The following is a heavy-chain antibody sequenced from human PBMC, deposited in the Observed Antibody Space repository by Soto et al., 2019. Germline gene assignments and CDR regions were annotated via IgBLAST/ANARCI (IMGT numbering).Heavy chain of an antibody. Sequence: GGSLRLSCAAYGFTFSSYGMHWVRQAPGKGLEWVAVISYDGSNKYYADSVKGRFTISRDNSKNTLYLQMNSLRAEDTAVYYCAKDWAVGGAYNAAIDYCGQGTLVTVSS. D-gene: IGHD1-20*01. CDR3: AKDWAVGGAYNAAIDY. CDR2: ISYDGSNK. CDR1: GFTFSSYG. J-gene: IGHJ4*02. V-gene: IGHV3-30*18.